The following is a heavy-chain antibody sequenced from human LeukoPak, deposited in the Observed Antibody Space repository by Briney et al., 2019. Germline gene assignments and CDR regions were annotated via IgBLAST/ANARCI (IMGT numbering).Heavy chain of an antibody. D-gene: IGHD4-17*01. J-gene: IGHJ4*02. Sequence: PSQTLSLTCTVSGGSISSGGYYWSWIRQHPGKGLEWIGYIYYSGSTYYNPSLKSRVTISVDTSKNQFSLKLSSVTAADTAVYYCARGRYYGDYIDYWGQGILVTVSS. V-gene: IGHV4-31*03. CDR3: ARGRYYGDYIDY. CDR1: GGSISSGGYY. CDR2: IYYSGST.